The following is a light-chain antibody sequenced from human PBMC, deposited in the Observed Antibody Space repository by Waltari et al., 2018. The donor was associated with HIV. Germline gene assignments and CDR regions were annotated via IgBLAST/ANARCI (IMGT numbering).Light chain of an antibody. CDR3: MQHTHRPRT. V-gene: IGKV2-30*01. J-gene: IGKJ1*01. CDR1: RGLLSGDGVTY. Sequence: DVLLTQSPLSLPVTLGQPASISCQSDRGLLSGDGVTYLSWFQQRPGQAPRRLFFKCSGRDSGVPDRFRSSGSGSNFTLAIGVVEAEDVATYFCMQHTHRPRTFGPGTKLVI. CDR2: KCS.